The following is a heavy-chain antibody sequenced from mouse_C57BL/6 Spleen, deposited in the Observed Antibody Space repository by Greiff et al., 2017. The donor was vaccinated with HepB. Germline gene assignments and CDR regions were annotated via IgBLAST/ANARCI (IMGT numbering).Heavy chain of an antibody. CDR2: ISDGGSYT. CDR3: ARANYYGGQAWFAY. D-gene: IGHD1-1*02. J-gene: IGHJ3*01. Sequence: EVMLVESGGGLVKPGGSLKLSCAASGFTFSSYAMSWVRQTPEKRLEWVATISDGGSYTYYPDNVKGRFTISRDNAKNNLYLQMSHLKSEDTAMYYCARANYYGGQAWFAYWGQGTLVTVSA. CDR1: GFTFSSYA. V-gene: IGHV5-4*03.